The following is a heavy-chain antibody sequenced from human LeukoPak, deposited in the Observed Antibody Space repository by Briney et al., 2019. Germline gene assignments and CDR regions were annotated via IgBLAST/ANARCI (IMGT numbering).Heavy chain of an antibody. D-gene: IGHD6-6*01. CDR1: GFTFNSCW. J-gene: IGHJ4*02. CDR3: TRGDSSSKIDY. CDR2: INEDGSEK. V-gene: IGHV3-7*01. Sequence: GGSLRLSCAASGFTFNSCWMSWVRQAPGKGLEWTANINEDGSEKHYVDSVEGRFTISRDNAENSLYLQMNSLRVEDTALYYCTRGDSSSKIDYWGQGILVIVSS.